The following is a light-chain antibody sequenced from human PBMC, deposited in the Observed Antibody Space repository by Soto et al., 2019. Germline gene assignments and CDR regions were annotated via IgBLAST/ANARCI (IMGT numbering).Light chain of an antibody. CDR1: HSVSSSY. J-gene: IGKJ1*01. Sequence: EIVLTQSPGTLSLTPGERATLSCRASHSVSSSYLAWYQQKPGQAPRLLIYGASSRATGIPDRFSGSGSGTDFTLTVSRLEPEDFAVYYCQQYGSSPETFGQGT. CDR2: GAS. CDR3: QQYGSSPET. V-gene: IGKV3-20*01.